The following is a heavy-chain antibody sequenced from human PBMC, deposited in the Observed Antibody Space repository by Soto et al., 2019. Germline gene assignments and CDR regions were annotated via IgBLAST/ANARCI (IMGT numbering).Heavy chain of an antibody. D-gene: IGHD2-15*01. CDR2: ISAYNGNT. V-gene: IGHV1-18*01. Sequence: ASVKVSCKASGYTFTSYGISWVRQAPGQGLEWMGWISAYNGNTNYAQKLQGRVTMTTNTSTSTAYMELRSLRSEDTAVYYCARAGVGYCSGGSCYSGEDWFDSWGQGTLVTVSS. J-gene: IGHJ5*01. CDR3: ARAGVGYCSGGSCYSGEDWFDS. CDR1: GYTFTSYG.